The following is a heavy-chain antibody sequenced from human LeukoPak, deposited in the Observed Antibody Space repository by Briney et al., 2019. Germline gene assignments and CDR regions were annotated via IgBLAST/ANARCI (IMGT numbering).Heavy chain of an antibody. CDR1: GFTFSSYA. J-gene: IGHJ4*02. CDR2: ICGSGGST. CDR3: AKGPLLAVVVHFDY. V-gene: IGHV3-23*01. Sequence: GGSLRLSCAASGFTFSSYAMSWVRQAPGKGLEWVSTICGSGGSTYYADSVKGRFTISRDNSKNTLYLQMNSLRAEDTAVYYCAKGPLLAVVVHFDYWGQGTLVTVSS. D-gene: IGHD2-15*01.